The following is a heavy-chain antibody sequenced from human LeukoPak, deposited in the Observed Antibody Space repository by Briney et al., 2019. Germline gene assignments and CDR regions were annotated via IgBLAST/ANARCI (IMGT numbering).Heavy chain of an antibody. V-gene: IGHV3-9*01. Sequence: QPGGSLRLSCAASGFTFDDYAMHWVRQAPGKGLEWVSGISWNSGSIGYADSVKGRFTISRDNAKNSLYLQMNSLRAEDTALYYCAKDQYYDILTGYFGYWGQGTLVTVSS. CDR2: ISWNSGSI. D-gene: IGHD3-9*01. CDR1: GFTFDDYA. J-gene: IGHJ4*02. CDR3: AKDQYYDILTGYFGY.